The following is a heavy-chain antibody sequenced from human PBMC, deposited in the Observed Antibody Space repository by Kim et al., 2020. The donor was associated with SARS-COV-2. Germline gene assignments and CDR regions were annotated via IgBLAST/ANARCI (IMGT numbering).Heavy chain of an antibody. CDR3: ARVSSGWYRDAFDI. CDR2: IYYSGST. CDR1: GGSISSSSYY. V-gene: IGHV4-39*07. J-gene: IGHJ3*02. Sequence: SETLSLTCTVSGGSISSSSYYWGWIRQPPGKGLEWIGSIYYSGSTYYNPSLKSRVTISVDTSKNQFSLKLSSVTAAGTAVYYCARVSSGWYRDAFDIWGQGTMVTVSS. D-gene: IGHD6-19*01.